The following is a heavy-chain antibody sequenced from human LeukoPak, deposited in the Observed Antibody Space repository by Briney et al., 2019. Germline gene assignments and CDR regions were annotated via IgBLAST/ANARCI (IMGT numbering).Heavy chain of an antibody. CDR2: IYHSGST. V-gene: IGHV4-30-2*01. CDR3: ARGYYDSSGYYYATPIFDY. J-gene: IGHJ4*02. Sequence: PSQTLSLTRAVSGGSISSGGYSWSWIRQPPGKGLEWIGYIYHSGSTYYNPSLKSRVTISVDRSKNQFSLKLSSVTAADTAVYYCARGYYDSSGYYYATPIFDYWGQGTLVTVSS. D-gene: IGHD3-22*01. CDR1: GGSISSGGYS.